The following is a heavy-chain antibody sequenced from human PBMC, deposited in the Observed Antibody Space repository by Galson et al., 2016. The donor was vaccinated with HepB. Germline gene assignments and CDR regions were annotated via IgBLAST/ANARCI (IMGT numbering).Heavy chain of an antibody. Sequence: SVKVSCKASGYTFTSYGISWVRLAPGQGLEWMGWIGGYNGNTNYARKFQGRVTLTTNTSTSTAYMELRSLRSDDTAVYYCARDIVLMVFSADYYYYGMDVWGQGTTVTVSS. V-gene: IGHV1-18*01. CDR1: GYTFTSYG. CDR2: IGGYNGNT. D-gene: IGHD2-8*01. CDR3: ARDIVLMVFSADYYYYGMDV. J-gene: IGHJ6*02.